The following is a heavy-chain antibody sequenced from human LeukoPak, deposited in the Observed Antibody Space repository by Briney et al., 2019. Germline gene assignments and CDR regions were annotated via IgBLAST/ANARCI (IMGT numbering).Heavy chain of an antibody. V-gene: IGHV3-48*03. CDR1: GFTFSSYE. D-gene: IGHD3-10*01. J-gene: IGHJ3*02. CDR3: ARDLGPKPWFGGDAFDI. CDR2: ISSSGSTI. Sequence: GGSLRLSCAASGFTFSSYEMNWVRQAPGKGLEWVSYISSSGSTIYYADSVKGRFTISRDNAKNSLYLQMNSLRAEDTAVYYCARDLGPKPWFGGDAFDIWGQGTMVTVSS.